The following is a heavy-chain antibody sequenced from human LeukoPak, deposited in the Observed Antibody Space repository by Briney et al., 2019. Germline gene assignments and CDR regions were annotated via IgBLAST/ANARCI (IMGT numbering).Heavy chain of an antibody. Sequence: GGSLRLSCAASGFTFSSYSMNWVRQAPGKGLEWVSLISGDGGSTYYADSVKGRFTISRDNSKNSLYLQMNSLRTEDTALYYCAKDLPFRNGTANYGYYGMDVWGQGTTVTVSS. D-gene: IGHD1-1*01. J-gene: IGHJ6*02. V-gene: IGHV3-43*02. CDR1: GFTFSSYS. CDR2: ISGDGGST. CDR3: AKDLPFRNGTANYGYYGMDV.